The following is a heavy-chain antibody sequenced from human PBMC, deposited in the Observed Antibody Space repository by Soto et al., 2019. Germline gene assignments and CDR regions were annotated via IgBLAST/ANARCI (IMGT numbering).Heavy chain of an antibody. V-gene: IGHV4-61*01. Sequence: QVQLQESGPGLVKPSETPSLTCTVSGGSVSSGSYYWSWIRQPPGKGLEWIGYIYYSGSTNYNPSLKSRVTISVDTSKNQFSLKLSSVTAADTAVYYCARGRLRWLDDYWGQGTLVTVSS. CDR1: GGSVSSGSYY. CDR2: IYYSGST. J-gene: IGHJ4*02. D-gene: IGHD4-17*01. CDR3: ARGRLRWLDDY.